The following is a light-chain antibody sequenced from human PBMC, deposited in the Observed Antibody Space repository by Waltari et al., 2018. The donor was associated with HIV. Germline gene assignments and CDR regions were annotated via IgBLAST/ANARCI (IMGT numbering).Light chain of an antibody. V-gene: IGLV3-1*01. Sequence: SYELTQPPSLSVSPGQTASIPCSGNKLDNQYVCWYHQRPGQSPVLVIYQDTKRPSDIPERFSGSSAGDTATLTISETQTVDEGDYYSQAWDSTVAVFGGGTRLTVL. J-gene: IGLJ2*01. CDR2: QDT. CDR1: KLDNQY. CDR3: QAWDSTVAV.